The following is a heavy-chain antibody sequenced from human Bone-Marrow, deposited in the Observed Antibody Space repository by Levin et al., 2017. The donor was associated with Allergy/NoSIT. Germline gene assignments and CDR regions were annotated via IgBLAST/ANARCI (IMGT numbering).Heavy chain of an antibody. CDR2: IYWDDGK. V-gene: IGHV2-5*02. D-gene: IGHD3-16*02. Sequence: SGPTLVKPTQTLTLTCTFSGFSLSTTGVGVGWIRQPPGKALEWLALIYWDDGKRYSPSLKSRLTITKDTSKNQVVLTMTNMDPVDTATYYCARMARGSDYSWESYRQTGTDYFDYWGQGTPVTVSS. CDR1: GFSLSTTGVG. J-gene: IGHJ4*02. CDR3: ARMARGSDYSWESYRQTGTDYFDY.